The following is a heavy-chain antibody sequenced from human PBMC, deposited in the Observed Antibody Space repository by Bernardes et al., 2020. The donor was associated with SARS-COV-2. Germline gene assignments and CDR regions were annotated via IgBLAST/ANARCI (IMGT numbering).Heavy chain of an antibody. Sequence: GGSLRLSRSASGFTFSSYAMHWVRQAPGKGLEWVAGVSYDGTKNYNVGSVRGRFAISRDNSRNTVYLQMNSLRVEDTAMYFCAKDLAWKDMGHFFDYWGPGALVTVSS. D-gene: IGHD2-15*01. CDR3: AKDLAWKDMGHFFDY. J-gene: IGHJ4*02. CDR2: VSYDGTKN. CDR1: GFTFSSYA. V-gene: IGHV3-30*18.